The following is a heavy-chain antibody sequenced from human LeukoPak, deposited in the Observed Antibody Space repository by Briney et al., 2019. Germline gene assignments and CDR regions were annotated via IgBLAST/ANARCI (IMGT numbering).Heavy chain of an antibody. Sequence: GGSLRLSCTASGFTLGSHDMHWVRQTTGEGLEWVAAIASGFQTFYAGSVKGRFTVSREDAKNSLYLQMNSLRAGDTAVYYCVREARGYHYTYFDYWGQGTLVTVSS. D-gene: IGHD5-18*01. CDR2: IASGFQT. J-gene: IGHJ4*02. CDR3: VREARGYHYTYFDY. V-gene: IGHV3-13*01. CDR1: GFTLGSHD.